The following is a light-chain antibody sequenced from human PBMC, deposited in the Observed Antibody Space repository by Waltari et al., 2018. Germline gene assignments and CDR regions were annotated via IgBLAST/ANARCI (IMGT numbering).Light chain of an antibody. Sequence: YVPTQPTSVSVAPGKTAMITCGADNIGDRTVHWYQQRPGQAPVLVVVDDSDRPSGIPERFSGSNSGDTATLTISRVEAGDEADYSCQVWDDSSDHVVFGGGTKLTVL. CDR2: DDS. J-gene: IGLJ2*01. V-gene: IGLV3-21*03. CDR3: QVWDDSSDHVV. CDR1: NIGDRT.